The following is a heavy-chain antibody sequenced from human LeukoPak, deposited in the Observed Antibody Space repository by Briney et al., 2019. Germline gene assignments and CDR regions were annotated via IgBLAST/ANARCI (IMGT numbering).Heavy chain of an antibody. CDR1: GSTFSSYG. Sequence: PGGSLRLSCAASGSTFSSYGMHWVRQAPGKGLEWVAVIWYDGSNKYYADSVKGRFTISRDNSKNTLYLQMNSLRAEDTAVYYCARDPHIVVVPAARQYDAFDIWGQGTMVTVSS. V-gene: IGHV3-33*01. CDR3: ARDPHIVVVPAARQYDAFDI. D-gene: IGHD2-2*01. J-gene: IGHJ3*02. CDR2: IWYDGSNK.